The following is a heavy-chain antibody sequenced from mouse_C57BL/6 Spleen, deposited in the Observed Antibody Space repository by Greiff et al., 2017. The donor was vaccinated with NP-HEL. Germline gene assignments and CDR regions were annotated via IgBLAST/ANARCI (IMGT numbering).Heavy chain of an antibody. D-gene: IGHD1-1*01. J-gene: IGHJ2*01. CDR1: GYAFSSYW. V-gene: IGHV1-80*01. Sequence: VQLQQSGAELVKPGASVKISCKASGYAFSSYWMNWVKQRPGKGLEWIGQIYPGDGDTNYNGKFKGKATLTADKSSSTAYMQLSSLTSEDSAVYFCARSLSYYYGSSYEGFDYWGQGTTLTVSS. CDR2: IYPGDGDT. CDR3: ARSLSYYYGSSYEGFDY.